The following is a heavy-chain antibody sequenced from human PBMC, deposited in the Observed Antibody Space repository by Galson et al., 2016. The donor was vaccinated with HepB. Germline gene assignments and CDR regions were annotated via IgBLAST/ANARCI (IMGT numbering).Heavy chain of an antibody. CDR2: IGYDSRAI. V-gene: IGHV3-21*01. Sequence: SLRLSCAASGFTLTTYNMNWVRQAPGKGLEWVSSIGYDSRAIYLADSVRGRFAISRDNARNALFLQMDNLRVEDTALYFCASGLRYFDSSHAFDFWGQGTTVTVSS. CDR1: GFTLTTYN. D-gene: IGHD3-9*01. J-gene: IGHJ3*01. CDR3: ASGLRYFDSSHAFDF.